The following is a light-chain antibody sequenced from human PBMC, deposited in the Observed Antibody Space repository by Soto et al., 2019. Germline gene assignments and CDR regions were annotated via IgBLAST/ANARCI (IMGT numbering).Light chain of an antibody. CDR2: DAS. CDR1: QSVSTK. J-gene: IGKJ1*01. CDR3: QQFSDWPPTT. Sequence: EIVMTQFPATLSLSPGERATLSCRASQSVSTKFAWYQQKPGQAPRLLIYDASSRATGIPARFSGSGSGTEFTLTISSLQSEDFAVDYCQQFSDWPPTTFGQGTKVEI. V-gene: IGKV3-15*01.